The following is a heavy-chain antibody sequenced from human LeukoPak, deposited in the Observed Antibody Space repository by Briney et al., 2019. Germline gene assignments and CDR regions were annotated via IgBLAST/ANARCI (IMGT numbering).Heavy chain of an antibody. Sequence: PSQTLSLPCAISGDSVSINNVAWNWIRQSPSRGLEWLGRTYYRSKWYSDYALSVNSRITINADTSKNQFSLQLKSVTPEDTAVYYCARDALVVPAARGIFDIWGQGTMVTVSS. CDR2: TYYRSKWYS. J-gene: IGHJ3*02. D-gene: IGHD2-2*01. V-gene: IGHV6-1*01. CDR1: GDSVSINNVA. CDR3: ARDALVVPAARGIFDI.